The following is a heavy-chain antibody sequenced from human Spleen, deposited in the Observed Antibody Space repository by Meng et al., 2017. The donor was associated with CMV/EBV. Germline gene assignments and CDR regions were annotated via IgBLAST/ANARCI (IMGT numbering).Heavy chain of an antibody. CDR1: GGPFSTFA. J-gene: IGHJ6*02. V-gene: IGHV1-69*05. D-gene: IGHD3-10*01. CDR3: ARVFFYGSGSYYNSYYYGMDV. CDR2: IIPIFGTA. Sequence: SVKVSCKASGGPFSTFAISWVRQAPGQGLEWMGGIIPIFGTAKYAQKFQGRVTITTDESTSTVYMELSSLRPEDTAVYHCARVFFYGSGSYYNSYYYGMDVWGQGTTVTVSS.